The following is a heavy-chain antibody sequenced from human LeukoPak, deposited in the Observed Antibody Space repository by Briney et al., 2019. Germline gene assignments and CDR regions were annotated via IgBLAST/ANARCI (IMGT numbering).Heavy chain of an antibody. CDR1: GGSISSSRYY. J-gene: IGHJ5*02. CDR3: ARGGSGWYDRLGWFDP. D-gene: IGHD6-19*01. Sequence: PSETLSLTCTVSGGSISSSRYYWGWIRQPPGKGLEWIGSIYYSGSTYYNPSLKSRVTISVDTSKNQFSLKLSSVTAADTAVYYCARGGSGWYDRLGWFDPWGQGTLVTVSS. V-gene: IGHV4-39*07. CDR2: IYYSGST.